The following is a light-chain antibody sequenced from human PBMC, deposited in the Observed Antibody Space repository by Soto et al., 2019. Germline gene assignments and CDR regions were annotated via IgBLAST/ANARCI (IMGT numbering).Light chain of an antibody. V-gene: IGKV3-20*01. CDR2: GAS. CDR1: QSISSS. J-gene: IGKJ2*02. Sequence: EIVLTQSPGTLSLSPGERATLSCRASQSISSSLAWYQQKPGQAPRLLIYGASSRATGIPDRFSGSGSGTDFTITISRLEPEDFAVYYCHQYGSSPRTFGQGTKLEIK. CDR3: HQYGSSPRT.